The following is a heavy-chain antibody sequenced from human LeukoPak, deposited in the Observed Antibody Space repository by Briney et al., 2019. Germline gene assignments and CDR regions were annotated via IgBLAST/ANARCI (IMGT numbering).Heavy chain of an antibody. Sequence: VASVKVSCKASGFTFTDYHMHWVRQAPGQGLEWMAGISPNSDATAYAQKFLGRVTMTRDTSTSTDYMELSGLTSDDTAVYYCAREVAVAEIKNYDYWGQGTLVIVSS. CDR2: ISPNSDAT. D-gene: IGHD6-19*01. V-gene: IGHV1-2*02. J-gene: IGHJ4*02. CDR3: AREVAVAEIKNYDY. CDR1: GFTFTDYH.